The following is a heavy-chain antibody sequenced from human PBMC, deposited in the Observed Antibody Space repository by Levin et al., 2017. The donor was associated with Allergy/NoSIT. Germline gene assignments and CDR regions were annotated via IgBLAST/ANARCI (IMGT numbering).Heavy chain of an antibody. CDR2: ISGTSRYI. CDR1: GFTFSSYS. J-gene: IGHJ4*02. Sequence: GSLRLSCEASGFTFSSYSMNWVRQTPGKGLEWIASISGTSRYIFYADSMKGRFTISRDNTKNSLYLTINRVTAEDTAVYYCARVWPVGASDHWGQGTVVTVSS. CDR3: ARVWPVGASDH. D-gene: IGHD1-26*01. V-gene: IGHV3-21*06.